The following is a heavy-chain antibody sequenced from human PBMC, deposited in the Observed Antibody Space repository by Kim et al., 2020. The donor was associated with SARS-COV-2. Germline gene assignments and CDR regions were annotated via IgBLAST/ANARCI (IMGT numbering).Heavy chain of an antibody. D-gene: IGHD5-12*01. Sequence: ASVKVSCKASGYTFTSYGISWVRQAPGQGLEWMGWISAYNGNTNSAQKLQGRVTMTTDTSTSTPYMGLRSLRSDDTAVYYCARDPGAGSNYDRGDYYYSGMDVWGQGTTVTVSS. V-gene: IGHV1-18*01. CDR2: ISAYNGNT. J-gene: IGHJ6*02. CDR1: GYTFTSYG. CDR3: ARDPGAGSNYDRGDYYYSGMDV.